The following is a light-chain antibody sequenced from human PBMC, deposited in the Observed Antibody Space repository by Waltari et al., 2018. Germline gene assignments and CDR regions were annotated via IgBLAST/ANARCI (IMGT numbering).Light chain of an antibody. CDR2: TNS. V-gene: IGLV1-40*01. CDR3: QSYDNSLSGI. CDR1: SSNIGAGYD. Sequence: QSVLTQPPSVSGAPGQRVTISRTGSSSNIGAGYDVHWYEQLPRTAPQLLIYTNSNRPSGVPGRFSGSKSGTSASLAITGLQAEDEADYYCQSYDNSLSGIFGGGTKLTVL. J-gene: IGLJ2*01.